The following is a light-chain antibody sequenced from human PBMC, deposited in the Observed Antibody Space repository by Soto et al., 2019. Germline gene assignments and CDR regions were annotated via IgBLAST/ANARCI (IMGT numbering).Light chain of an antibody. Sequence: EIVLTQSPGTLSLSPGKRATLSCRASQSISSSYLAWYQQRPGQAPRLLIYGASSRATGIPDRFSGSGSGTEFTLTISRLEPEDFAVYYCQQRSQWPWTFGQGTKVEIK. J-gene: IGKJ1*01. CDR1: QSISSSY. V-gene: IGKV3D-20*02. CDR3: QQRSQWPWT. CDR2: GAS.